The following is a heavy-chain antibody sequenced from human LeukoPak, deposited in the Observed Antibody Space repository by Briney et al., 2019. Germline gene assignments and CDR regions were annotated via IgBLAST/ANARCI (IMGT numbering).Heavy chain of an antibody. CDR3: ARDLTMGAITHYYYYMDV. CDR2: IYTSGST. V-gene: IGHV4-4*07. CDR1: GGSISSYY. J-gene: IGHJ6*03. D-gene: IGHD3-3*01. Sequence: SETLSLTCTVSGGSISSYYWSWIRQPAGKGLEWIGRIYTSGSTNYNPSLKSRVTMSVDTSKNQFSLKLSSVTAADTAVYYCARDLTMGAITHYYYYMDVWGKGTTVTVSS.